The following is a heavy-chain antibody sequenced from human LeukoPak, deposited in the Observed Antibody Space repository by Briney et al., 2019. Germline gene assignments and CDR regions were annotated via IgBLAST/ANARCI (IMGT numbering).Heavy chain of an antibody. J-gene: IGHJ4*02. V-gene: IGHV5-51*01. CDR1: GYSFTSYW. Sequence: GESLKISCKGSGYSFTSYWIGWVRQMPGKGLEWMGIIYSGDSDTRYSPSFQGQVTISADKSISTAYLQWSSLKASDTAMYYCPRHASATPDIVVVPAALDYWGQGTLVTVSS. CDR2: IYSGDSDT. D-gene: IGHD2-2*01. CDR3: PRHASATPDIVVVPAALDY.